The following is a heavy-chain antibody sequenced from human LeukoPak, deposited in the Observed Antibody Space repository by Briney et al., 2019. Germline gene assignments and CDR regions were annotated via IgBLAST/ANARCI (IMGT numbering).Heavy chain of an antibody. CDR2: ISYDGSYT. CDR1: GFSFGSYW. J-gene: IGHJ6*04. CDR3: ARALDV. Sequence: GGSLRLSCAASGFSFGSYWMHWVRQAPGTGLEWVAAISYDGSYTYYRDSVRGRFTISRDNSKDTMYLQMNSLRAEDTAMYYCARALDVWGKGTTVTVSS. V-gene: IGHV3-30*03.